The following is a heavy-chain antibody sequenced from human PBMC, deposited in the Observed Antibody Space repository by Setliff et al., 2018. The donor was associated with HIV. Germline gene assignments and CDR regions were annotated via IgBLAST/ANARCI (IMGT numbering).Heavy chain of an antibody. V-gene: IGHV1-2*04. D-gene: IGHD3-3*02. Sequence: ASVKVSCKASGYTFTGYYMHWVRQAPGQGLEWMGWINPNSGGTNYAQKFQGWVTMTRDTSISTAYMELNSLRSEDTAVYYCARDISVKHFSDTSTRTPVYFFDSWGQGTLVTVSS. CDR2: INPNSGGT. CDR1: GYTFTGYY. J-gene: IGHJ4*02. CDR3: ARDISVKHFSDTSTRTPVYFFDS.